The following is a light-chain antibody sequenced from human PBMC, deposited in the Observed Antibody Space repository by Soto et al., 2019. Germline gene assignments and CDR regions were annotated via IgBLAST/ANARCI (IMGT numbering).Light chain of an antibody. CDR3: QQYGSSPPTWT. CDR2: GAS. Sequence: EIVLTQSPGTLSLSPGERATLSCRASQSVSSTYLAWYQQKPGQAPRLLIFGASSRATGIPDRFSGSGSGTDFTLTISGLEPEDFAVYYCQQYGSSPPTWTFGQGTKVDIK. J-gene: IGKJ1*01. V-gene: IGKV3-20*01. CDR1: QSVSSTY.